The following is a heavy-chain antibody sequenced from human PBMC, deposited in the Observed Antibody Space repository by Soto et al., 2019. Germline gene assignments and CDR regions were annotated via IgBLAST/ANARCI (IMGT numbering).Heavy chain of an antibody. D-gene: IGHD2-15*01. CDR1: GYTFTGYY. J-gene: IGHJ4*02. CDR2: INPNSGGT. CDR3: AWLGYWSGGSCLIPLYYFDY. Sequence: ASVKVSCKASGYTFTGYYMHWVRQAPGQGLEWMGWINPNSGGTNYAQKFQGRVTMTRDTSISTAYMELSRLRSDDTAVYYCAWLGYWSGGSCLIPLYYFDYWGQGTLVTVSS. V-gene: IGHV1-2*02.